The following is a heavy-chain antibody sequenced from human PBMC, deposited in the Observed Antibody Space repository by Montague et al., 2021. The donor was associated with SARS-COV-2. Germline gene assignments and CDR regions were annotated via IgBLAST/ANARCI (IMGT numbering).Heavy chain of an antibody. CDR2: IYYSGST. Sequence: SETLSLTCTVSGGSITSYYWSWIRQPPGKGLEYIWYIYYSGSTNYNPSLKSRVTMSVDTSKNQFSLKLSSVTAADTAVYYCARGDGHYYGSGTYPHYWGQGTLVTVSS. CDR3: ARGDGHYYGSGTYPHY. V-gene: IGHV4-59*01. D-gene: IGHD3-10*01. CDR1: GGSITSYY. J-gene: IGHJ4*02.